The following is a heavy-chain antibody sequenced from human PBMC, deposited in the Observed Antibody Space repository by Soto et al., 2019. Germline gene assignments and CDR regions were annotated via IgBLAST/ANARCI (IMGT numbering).Heavy chain of an antibody. J-gene: IGHJ5*02. V-gene: IGHV4-59*01. CDR3: ARYSYASSGYSDWFDP. CDR2: IYYSGNT. D-gene: IGHD3-22*01. CDR1: GGSISTYY. Sequence: QVQLQESGPGLVKPSETLSLTCIVSGGSISTYYWSWIRQPPGKGLEWIGYIYYSGNTNNNPSLESRVTISEDTSKNQSSLERNSGTAADTAVYYCARYSYASSGYSDWFDPWCQGPLVTVSS.